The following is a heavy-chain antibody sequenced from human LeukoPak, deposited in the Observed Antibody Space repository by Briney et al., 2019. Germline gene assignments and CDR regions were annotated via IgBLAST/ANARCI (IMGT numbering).Heavy chain of an antibody. D-gene: IGHD3-10*01. J-gene: IGHJ5*02. CDR1: GGSFSHYY. Sequence: SETLSLTCAVYGGSFSHYYWSWIRQPPGKGLEWIGRIYTSGSTNYNPSLKSRVTMSVDTSKNQFSLKLSSVTAADTAVYYCARDGYGSGSYYNRKIQNWFDPWGQGTLVTVSS. CDR2: IYTSGST. V-gene: IGHV4-4*07. CDR3: ARDGYGSGSYYNRKIQNWFDP.